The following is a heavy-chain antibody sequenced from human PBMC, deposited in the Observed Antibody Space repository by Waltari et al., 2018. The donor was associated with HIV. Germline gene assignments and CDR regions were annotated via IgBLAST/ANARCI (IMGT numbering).Heavy chain of an antibody. Sequence: QITLKESGPTVVKPIQTLTLTCSFSGFSLSTTGVGVGWIRQPPGEAPEWLALIYWDDTKRYNPSLKSRLTIYKNTSKNQVGLILATMEPLDTATYFCTHAYYFPSGSYFAHWGQG. CDR3: THAYYFPSGSYFAH. CDR1: GFSLSTTGVG. V-gene: IGHV2-5*02. CDR2: IYWDDTK. D-gene: IGHD3-10*01. J-gene: IGHJ4*02.